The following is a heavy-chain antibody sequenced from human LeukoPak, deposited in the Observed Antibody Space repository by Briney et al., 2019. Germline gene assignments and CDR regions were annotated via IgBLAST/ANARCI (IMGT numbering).Heavy chain of an antibody. CDR2: ISSSGSTI. V-gene: IGHV3-48*03. Sequence: GGSLRLSCAASGFTFSSYEMNWVRQAPGKGLEWVSYISSSGSTIYYADSVKGRFTISRDNAKNSLFLQMNSLRAEDTAVYYCARHRSGGSQDDAFDIWGQGTMVTVSS. D-gene: IGHD2-15*01. CDR3: ARHRSGGSQDDAFDI. CDR1: GFTFSSYE. J-gene: IGHJ3*02.